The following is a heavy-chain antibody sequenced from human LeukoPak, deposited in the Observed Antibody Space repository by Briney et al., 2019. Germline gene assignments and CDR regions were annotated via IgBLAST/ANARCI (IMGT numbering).Heavy chain of an antibody. CDR1: GFTFSSYW. CDR3: ARVGSSSVYYYYYYMDV. J-gene: IGHJ6*03. D-gene: IGHD6-13*01. V-gene: IGHV3-74*01. Sequence: GGSLRLSCAASGFTFSSYWIHWVRQAPGKGLVWVSRINRDGSSTDYADSVKGRFTISRDSAKNALYLQMNSLRVEDTAVYYCARVGSSSVYYYYYYMDVWGKGTTVTVSS. CDR2: INRDGSST.